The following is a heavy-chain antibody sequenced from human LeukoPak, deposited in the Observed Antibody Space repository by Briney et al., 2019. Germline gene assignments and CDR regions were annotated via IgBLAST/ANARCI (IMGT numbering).Heavy chain of an antibody. Sequence: PGGSLRLSCAASGFTFSSYAMNWVRQAPGKGLEWVSAISGSGGSTYYADSVKGRFTISRDNSKNTLYLQMNSLRAEDTAVYYCAKYYSNYPFFDYWGQGTLVTVSS. CDR1: GFTFSSYA. CDR2: ISGSGGST. V-gene: IGHV3-23*01. D-gene: IGHD4-4*01. CDR3: AKYYSNYPFFDY. J-gene: IGHJ4*02.